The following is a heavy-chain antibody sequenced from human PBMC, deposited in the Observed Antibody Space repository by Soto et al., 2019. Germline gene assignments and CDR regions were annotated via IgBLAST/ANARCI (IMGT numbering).Heavy chain of an antibody. J-gene: IGHJ6*03. CDR1: GGSISSYY. Sequence: SETLSLTCTVSGGSISSYYWSWIRQPPGKGLEWIGYIYYSGSTNYNPSLKSRVTISVDTSKNQFSLKLSSVTAADTAVYYCARVQGGFLEWLPKDYYMDVWGKGTTVTVSS. D-gene: IGHD3-3*01. CDR3: ARVQGGFLEWLPKDYYMDV. CDR2: IYYSGST. V-gene: IGHV4-59*01.